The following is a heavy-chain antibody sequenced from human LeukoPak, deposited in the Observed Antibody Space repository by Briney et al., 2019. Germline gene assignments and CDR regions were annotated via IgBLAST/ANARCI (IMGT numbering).Heavy chain of an antibody. CDR2: IYHSGST. CDR1: GYSISSGYY. J-gene: IGHJ6*03. D-gene: IGHD2-15*01. V-gene: IGHV4-38-2*02. Sequence: PSETLSLTCTVSGYSISSGYYWGWIRQPPGKGLEWIGSIYHSGSTYYNPSLKSRVTISVDTSKNQFSLKLSSVTAADTAVYYCAGNGYCSGGSCYSGYYYYMDVWGKGTTVTVSS. CDR3: AGNGYCSGGSCYSGYYYYMDV.